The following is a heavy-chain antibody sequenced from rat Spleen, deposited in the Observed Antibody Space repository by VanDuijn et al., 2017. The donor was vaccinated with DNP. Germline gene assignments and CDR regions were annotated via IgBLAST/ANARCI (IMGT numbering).Heavy chain of an antibody. D-gene: IGHD1-12*03. CDR1: GFTFNNYD. Sequence: EVQLVESGGGLVQPGRSLKLSCAASGFTFNNYDMAWVRQAPAKGLEWVTSITPSGNSALYRDSVKGRFTVSRDNAKNTLFLQMDSLRSEDTATYYCATSGYGYDGYPFSYWGQGTLVTVSS. CDR3: ATSGYGYDGYPFSY. J-gene: IGHJ3*01. CDR2: ITPSGNSA. V-gene: IGHV5S13*01.